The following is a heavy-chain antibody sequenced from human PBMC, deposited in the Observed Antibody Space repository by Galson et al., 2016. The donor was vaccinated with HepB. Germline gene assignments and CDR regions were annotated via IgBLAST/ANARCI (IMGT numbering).Heavy chain of an antibody. V-gene: IGHV1-2*02. D-gene: IGHD2-15*01. Sequence: SVKVSCKASGYTFIDYFIHWVRQAPGQGLEWLGWITPNSGAAKYDQKFQGRVTMTRDTSINTAYMELTNLSSDETAVYYCARVRGHCRGESCYSGRDASDIWGQGTLVTVS. CDR3: ARVRGHCRGESCYSGRDASDI. CDR2: ITPNSGAA. CDR1: GYTFIDYF. J-gene: IGHJ3*02.